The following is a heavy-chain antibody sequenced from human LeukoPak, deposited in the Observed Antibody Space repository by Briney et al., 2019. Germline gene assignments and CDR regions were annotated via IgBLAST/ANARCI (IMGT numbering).Heavy chain of an antibody. J-gene: IGHJ4*02. Sequence: SETLSLTCAVYGGSFSGYYWSWIRQPPGKGLEWIGEINHSGSTNYNPSLKSRVTISVDTSKDQFSLKLSSVTAADTAVYYCARAGFALAPHRGTPFDYWGQGTLVTVSS. CDR3: ARAGFALAPHRGTPFDY. D-gene: IGHD6-6*01. CDR1: GGSFSGYY. V-gene: IGHV4-34*01. CDR2: INHSGST.